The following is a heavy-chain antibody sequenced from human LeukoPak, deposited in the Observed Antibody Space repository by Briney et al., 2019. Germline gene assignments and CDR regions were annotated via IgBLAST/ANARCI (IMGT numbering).Heavy chain of an antibody. D-gene: IGHD4-17*01. CDR2: IYHSGST. V-gene: IGHV4-39*07. Sequence: SETLSLTCTVSGGSIRTNSYNWGWIRQPPGKGLEWIGSIYHSGSTYYNPSLKSRVTISVDTSKNQFSLKLSSVTAADTAVYYCARDGSYGDYGMGYWGQGTLVTVSS. J-gene: IGHJ4*02. CDR1: GGSIRTNSYN. CDR3: ARDGSYGDYGMGY.